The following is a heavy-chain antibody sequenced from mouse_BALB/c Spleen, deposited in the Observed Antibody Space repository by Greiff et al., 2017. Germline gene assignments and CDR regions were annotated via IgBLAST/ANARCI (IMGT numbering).Heavy chain of an antibody. Sequence: VQLQQSGPGLMKPGASVKISCKASGYSFTSYYMHWVKQSHGKSLEWIGYIDPFNGGTSYNQKFKGKATLTVDKSSSTAYMHLSSLTSEDSAVYYCARGELGQEDYAMDYWGQGTSVTVSS. CDR1: GYSFTSYY. J-gene: IGHJ4*01. CDR3: ARGELGQEDYAMDY. V-gene: IGHV1S135*01. CDR2: IDPFNGGT. D-gene: IGHD3-3*01.